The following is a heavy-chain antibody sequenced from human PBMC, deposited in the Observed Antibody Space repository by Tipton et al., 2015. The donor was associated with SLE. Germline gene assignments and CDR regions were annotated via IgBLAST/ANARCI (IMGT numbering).Heavy chain of an antibody. J-gene: IGHJ6*04. V-gene: IGHV3-21*01. CDR3: ARDGRGDYPKGVIDV. D-gene: IGHD4-17*01. CDR2: ISSTSSYT. Sequence: SLRLSCAASGFTLSVYSMNWVRQAPGKGLEWVSFISSTSSYTFYADSVKGRFTISRDNAKNSLFLQMNSLRAEDTAVYYCARDGRGDYPKGVIDVWGKGTTVTVSS. CDR1: GFTLSVYS.